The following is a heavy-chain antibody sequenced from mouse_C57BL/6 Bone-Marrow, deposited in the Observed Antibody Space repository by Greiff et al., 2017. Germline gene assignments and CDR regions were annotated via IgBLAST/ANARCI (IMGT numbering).Heavy chain of an antibody. D-gene: IGHD1-1*01. V-gene: IGHV1-9*01. CDR1: GYTFTGYW. CDR3: AELRAWFAY. CDR2: ILPGSGST. Sequence: VQLQQSGAELMKPGASVKLSCKAPGYTFTGYWIAWVKQRPGHGLEWIGAILPGSGSTNYNEKFKGKATFTADTSSNPAYMQLSSRTTEDSAIYYCAELRAWFAYWGQGTLVTVSA. J-gene: IGHJ3*01.